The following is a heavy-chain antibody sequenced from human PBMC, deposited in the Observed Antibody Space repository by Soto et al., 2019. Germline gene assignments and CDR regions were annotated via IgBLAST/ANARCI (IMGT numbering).Heavy chain of an antibody. CDR2: INTDASRT. J-gene: IGHJ6*03. D-gene: IGHD3-22*01. CDR3: ARSMIQSQGPYYYMDV. V-gene: IGHV3-74*01. CDR1: GFTFSGHW. Sequence: GGSLRLSCAASGFTFSGHWMYWVRQAPGKGLVWISRINTDASRTDYADSVKGRFTISRDNAKNTLYLQMNSLRAEDTAVYYCARSMIQSQGPYYYMDVWGKGTTVTVSS.